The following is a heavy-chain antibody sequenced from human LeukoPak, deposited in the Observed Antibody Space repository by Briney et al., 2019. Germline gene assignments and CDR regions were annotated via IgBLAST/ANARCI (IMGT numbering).Heavy chain of an antibody. J-gene: IGHJ2*01. D-gene: IGHD3-22*01. V-gene: IGHV3-66*01. CDR3: AREGYYYDSSGQSWYFDL. CDR2: IYSGGST. CDR1: GFTFSSYA. Sequence: GGSLRLSCAASGFTFSSYAMSWVRQAPGKGLEWVSVIYSGGSTYYADSVKGRFTISRDNSKNTLYLQMNSLRAEDTAVYYCAREGYYYDSSGQSWYFDLWGRGTLVTVSS.